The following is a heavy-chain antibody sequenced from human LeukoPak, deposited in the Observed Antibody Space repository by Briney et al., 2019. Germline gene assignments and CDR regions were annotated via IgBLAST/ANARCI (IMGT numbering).Heavy chain of an antibody. CDR3: ARERFLEWSPYYYYMDV. Sequence: GGSLRLSCAASGFTFSSYSMNWVRQAPGKGLEWVSSISSSSSYIYYADSVKGRFTISRDNAKNSLYLQMNSLRAEDTAVYYCARERFLEWSPYYYYMDVWGKGTTVTVSS. CDR1: GFTFSSYS. CDR2: ISSSSSYI. D-gene: IGHD3-3*01. V-gene: IGHV3-21*01. J-gene: IGHJ6*03.